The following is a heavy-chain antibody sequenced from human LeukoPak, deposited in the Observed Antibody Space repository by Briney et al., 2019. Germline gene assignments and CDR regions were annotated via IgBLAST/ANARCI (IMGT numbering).Heavy chain of an antibody. CDR2: INPNSGGT. Sequence: ASVKVSCKASGYTFTGYYMQWVRQAPGQGLECIGRINPNSGGTDYAQKFRGRVTMTRDTSINTAYMELNRLRSDDTAVYYCAREYSTTWEDYHYYMDVWGKGTTVTVSS. J-gene: IGHJ6*03. V-gene: IGHV1-2*06. CDR1: GYTFTGYY. CDR3: AREYSTTWEDYHYYMDV. D-gene: IGHD2/OR15-2a*01.